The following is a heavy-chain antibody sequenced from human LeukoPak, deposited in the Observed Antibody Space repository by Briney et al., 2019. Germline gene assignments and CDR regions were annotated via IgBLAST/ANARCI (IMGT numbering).Heavy chain of an antibody. CDR2: IYGGGST. Sequence: SGGSLRLSCAAASGFTVSSNYMSWVRQAPGKGLEWVSVIYGGGSTSYADSVKGRFTFSRDTSKNTLYLQMNSLRPEDTAVYYCARVLGSYYYAMDVWSQGTTVTVSS. D-gene: IGHD7-27*01. V-gene: IGHV3-66*02. CDR1: GFTVSSNY. J-gene: IGHJ6*02. CDR3: ARVLGSYYYAMDV.